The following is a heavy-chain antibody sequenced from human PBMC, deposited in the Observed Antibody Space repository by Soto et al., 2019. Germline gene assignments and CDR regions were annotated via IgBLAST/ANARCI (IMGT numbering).Heavy chain of an antibody. CDR3: AREVIEGYYYYGMDV. Sequence: GASVKVSCKASGGTFSSYAISWVRQAPGQGLEWMGGIIPIFGTANYAQKFQGRVTITADESTSTAYMELSSLRSEDTAVYYCAREVIEGYYYYGMDVWGQGTTVTVSS. J-gene: IGHJ6*02. CDR1: GGTFSSYA. V-gene: IGHV1-69*13. CDR2: IIPIFGTA. D-gene: IGHD3-10*01.